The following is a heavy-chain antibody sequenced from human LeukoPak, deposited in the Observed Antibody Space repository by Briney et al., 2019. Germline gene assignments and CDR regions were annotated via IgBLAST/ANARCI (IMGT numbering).Heavy chain of an antibody. CDR3: AGDGIVGATFFKGP. CDR1: GYTFTGYY. D-gene: IGHD1-26*01. V-gene: IGHV1-2*02. Sequence: ASVKVSCKASGYTFTGYYMHWVRQAPGQGLEWMGWINPNSGGTNYAQKLQGRVTMTTDTSTSTAYMELRSLRSDDTAVYYCAGDGIVGATFFKGPWGQGTLVTVSS. CDR2: INPNSGGT. J-gene: IGHJ5*02.